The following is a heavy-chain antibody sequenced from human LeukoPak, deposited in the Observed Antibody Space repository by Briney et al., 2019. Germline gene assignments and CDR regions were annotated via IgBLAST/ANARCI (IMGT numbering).Heavy chain of an antibody. CDR1: GYTFTSYY. Sequence: ASVKVSCKASGYTFTSYYMHWVRQAPGQGLEWMGIINPSGGSTSYAQKFQGRVTMTRDTSTSTVYMELSSLRSEDTAVYYCARDESSGYYWPDLFDYWGQGTLVTVSS. D-gene: IGHD3-22*01. CDR2: INPSGGST. J-gene: IGHJ4*02. V-gene: IGHV1-46*01. CDR3: ARDESSGYYWPDLFDY.